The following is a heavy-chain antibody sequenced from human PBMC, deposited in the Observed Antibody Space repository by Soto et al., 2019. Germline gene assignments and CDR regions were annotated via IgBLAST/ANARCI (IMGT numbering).Heavy chain of an antibody. CDR2: ISGSDGST. CDR3: AKDRERDAWYEDY. J-gene: IGHJ4*02. D-gene: IGHD6-13*01. V-gene: IGHV3-23*01. Sequence: LRLSCVASGFSFSSYAMSWVRQAPGKGLEWVSVISGSDGSTYYADSVKGRFTISRDNSKNTLYLQMNSLRAEDTAVYYCAKDRERDAWYEDYWGQGTLVTVSS. CDR1: GFSFSSYA.